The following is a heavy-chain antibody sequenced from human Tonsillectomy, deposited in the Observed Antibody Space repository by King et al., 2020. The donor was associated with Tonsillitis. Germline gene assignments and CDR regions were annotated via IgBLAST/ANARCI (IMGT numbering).Heavy chain of an antibody. CDR2: IYYSGNT. CDR1: VGSITSVAYY. D-gene: IGHD1-26*01. CDR3: GSAGAWSRNDAFDL. Sequence: QLQESGPGLVKPSQTLFLTCTVSVGSITSVAYYFRWIRQHPGKGLEWIGYIYYSGNTYYNPSLKSRLTISLDTSENKFSLKLSSVTAADTAVDYCGSAGAWSRNDAFDLWGQGTMVTVSS. V-gene: IGHV4-31*03. J-gene: IGHJ3*01.